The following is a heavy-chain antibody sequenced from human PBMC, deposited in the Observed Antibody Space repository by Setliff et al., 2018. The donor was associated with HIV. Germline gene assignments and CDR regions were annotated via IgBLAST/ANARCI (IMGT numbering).Heavy chain of an antibody. J-gene: IGHJ5*02. CDR3: AREGVPAAVMWFDP. CDR1: GGSISSGSYY. CDR2: IYTSGST. D-gene: IGHD2-2*01. Sequence: SSETLSLTCTVSGGSISSGSYYWSWIRQPAGKGLEWIGHIYTSGSTNYNPSLKSRVTISVDTSKNQFSLKLSSVTASDTAVYYCAREGVPAAVMWFDPWGQGTLVTVSS. V-gene: IGHV4-61*09.